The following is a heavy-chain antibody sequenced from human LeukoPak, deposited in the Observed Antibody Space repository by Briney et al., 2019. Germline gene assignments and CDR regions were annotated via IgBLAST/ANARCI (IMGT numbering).Heavy chain of an antibody. V-gene: IGHV3-33*01. Sequence: PGRSLRLSCAASGFTFSSYGMHWVRQPPGKGLEWVASIWYEGRTKYYMDSVKGRFTISRDNSRNTVNLQMNSLRAEDTAVYNCAREGIHLKSSLEYWGQGTPVTVSS. CDR2: IWYEGRTK. CDR1: GFTFSSYG. D-gene: IGHD5-18*01. J-gene: IGHJ4*02. CDR3: AREGIHLKSSLEY.